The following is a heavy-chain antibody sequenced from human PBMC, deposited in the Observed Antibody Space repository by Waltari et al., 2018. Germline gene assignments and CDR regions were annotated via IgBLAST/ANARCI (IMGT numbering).Heavy chain of an antibody. CDR3: ARAKAGQWLVHDAFDI. Sequence: EVQLVESGGGLIQPGGSLRLSCAASGFTASSNYMSWVRQAPGKGLEWVSVIYSGGSTDDADSVKGRFTISRDNSKNTLYLQMNSLRAEDTAVYYCARAKAGQWLVHDAFDIWGQGTMVTVSS. V-gene: IGHV3-53*01. CDR1: GFTASSNY. D-gene: IGHD6-19*01. J-gene: IGHJ3*02. CDR2: IYSGGST.